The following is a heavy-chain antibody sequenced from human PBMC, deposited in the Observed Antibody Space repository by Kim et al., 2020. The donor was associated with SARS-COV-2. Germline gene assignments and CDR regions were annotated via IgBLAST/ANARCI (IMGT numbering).Heavy chain of an antibody. Sequence: SETLSLTCTVSGGSISSYYRSWIRQPPGKGLEWIGYIYYSGSTNYNPSLKSRVTISVDTSKNQFSLKLSSVTAADTAVYYCARCGGEGWFNPWGQGTLVTVSS. CDR1: GGSISSYY. CDR2: IYYSGST. CDR3: ARCGGEGWFNP. D-gene: IGHD2-21*01. J-gene: IGHJ5*02. V-gene: IGHV4-59*08.